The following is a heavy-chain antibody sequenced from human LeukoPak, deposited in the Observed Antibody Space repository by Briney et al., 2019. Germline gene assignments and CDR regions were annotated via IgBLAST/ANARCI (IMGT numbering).Heavy chain of an antibody. Sequence: GGSLRLSCAASGFTFSSYGMHWVRQAPGKGLEWVAFIRYDGSNKYYADSVKGRFTISRDNSKNTLYLQMNSLRAEDTAVYYCAKEKDNSNYYAFDIWGQGTMVTVSS. CDR1: GFTFSSYG. CDR2: IRYDGSNK. D-gene: IGHD4-11*01. J-gene: IGHJ3*02. V-gene: IGHV3-30*02. CDR3: AKEKDNSNYYAFDI.